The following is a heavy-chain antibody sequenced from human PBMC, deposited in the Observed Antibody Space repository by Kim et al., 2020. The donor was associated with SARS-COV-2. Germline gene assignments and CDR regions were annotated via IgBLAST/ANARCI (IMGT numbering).Heavy chain of an antibody. CDR1: GGSISSSSYY. J-gene: IGHJ4*02. Sequence: SETLSLTCTVSGGSISSSSYYWGWIRQPPGKGLEWIGSIYYSGSTYYNPSLKSRVTISVDTSKNQFSLKLSSVTAADTAVYYCARVGSGYEPYFDYWGQGTLVTVSS. V-gene: IGHV4-39*07. D-gene: IGHD5-12*01. CDR2: IYYSGST. CDR3: ARVGSGYEPYFDY.